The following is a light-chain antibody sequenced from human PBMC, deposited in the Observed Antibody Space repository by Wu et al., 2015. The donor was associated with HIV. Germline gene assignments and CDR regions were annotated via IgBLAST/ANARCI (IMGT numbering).Light chain of an antibody. CDR2: NSA. Sequence: DILLTQSPATLSLSPGERATLSCRTSQNVKRHVAWFQQKPGQVPRALIYNSANRATGITDKFSGSGSGTDFTLTINNLEPEDFAVYYCQQRFSWPWTFGQGTRVEI. J-gene: IGKJ1*01. CDR1: QNVKRH. V-gene: IGKV3-11*01. CDR3: QQRFSWPWT.